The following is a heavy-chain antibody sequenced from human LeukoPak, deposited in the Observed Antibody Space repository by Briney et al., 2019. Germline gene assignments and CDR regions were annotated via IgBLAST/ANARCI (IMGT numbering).Heavy chain of an antibody. CDR1: GGSISRSGYY. D-gene: IGHD3-10*01. CDR3: ARARSWRVFLDY. V-gene: IGHV4-39*07. Sequence: PSETLSLTCTVSGGSISRSGYYWGWIRQTPGKGLEWIGSIYYSGSTYYKSSLKSRVTISLDTSKNQFSLKLSSVTAADTAVYYCARARSWRVFLDYWGQGTLVTVSS. J-gene: IGHJ4*02. CDR2: IYYSGST.